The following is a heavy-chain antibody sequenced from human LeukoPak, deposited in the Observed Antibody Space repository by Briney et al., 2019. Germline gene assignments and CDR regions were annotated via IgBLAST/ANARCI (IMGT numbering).Heavy chain of an antibody. J-gene: IGHJ4*02. CDR2: INPRGGST. CDR1: GYTFTSYS. D-gene: IGHD1-26*01. Sequence: GASVKVSCKASGYTFTSYSMHWVRQAPEQGLEWMGIINPRGGSTTYAEKLQGRVTMTRDTSTSTVYMELSSLTSEDTAVYYCARVAGMTSGSYYANDYWGQGTLVTVSS. V-gene: IGHV1-46*01. CDR3: ARVAGMTSGSYYANDY.